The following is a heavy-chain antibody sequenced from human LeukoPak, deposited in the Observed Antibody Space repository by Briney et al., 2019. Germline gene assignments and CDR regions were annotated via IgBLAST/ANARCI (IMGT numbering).Heavy chain of an antibody. V-gene: IGHV3-23*01. Sequence: TGGPLRLSCAASGITFRDYAMSWVRQAPGKVLEWVSAISGSGDGTYYADSVRGRFTISRDNSKNTLHLQMNRLRVEDTAVYYCARDFSRGSHNWFDPWGQGTLATVSS. J-gene: IGHJ5*02. D-gene: IGHD3-16*01. CDR2: ISGSGDGT. CDR3: ARDFSRGSHNWFDP. CDR1: GITFRDYA.